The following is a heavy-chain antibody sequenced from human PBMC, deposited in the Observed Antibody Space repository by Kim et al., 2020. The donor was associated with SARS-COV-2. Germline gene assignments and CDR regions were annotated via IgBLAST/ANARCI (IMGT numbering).Heavy chain of an antibody. V-gene: IGHV3-48*03. J-gene: IGHJ6*02. Sequence: GGSLRLSFAASGFTFSSYEMNWVRQAPGKGLEWVSYISSSGSTIYYADSVKGRFTISRDNAKNSLYLQMNSLRAEDTAVYYCARGWGFGGSGWYYSVWGQGTTVTVSS. CDR2: ISSSGSTI. D-gene: IGHD6-19*01. CDR3: ARGWGFGGSGWYYSV. CDR1: GFTFSSYE.